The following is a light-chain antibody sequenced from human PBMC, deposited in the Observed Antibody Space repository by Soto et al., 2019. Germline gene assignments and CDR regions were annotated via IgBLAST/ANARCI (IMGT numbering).Light chain of an antibody. CDR3: NSYAGSNVYV. J-gene: IGLJ1*01. Sequence: QSALTQPPSASGSPGQSVTISCTGTSSDVVGYNYVSWYQHHPGKAPKLMIYEVSKRPSGVPDRFSGSKSGNTAYLTVSGLQAEDEADYYCNSYAGSNVYVFGTGTKLTVL. CDR1: SSDVVGYNY. CDR2: EVS. V-gene: IGLV2-8*01.